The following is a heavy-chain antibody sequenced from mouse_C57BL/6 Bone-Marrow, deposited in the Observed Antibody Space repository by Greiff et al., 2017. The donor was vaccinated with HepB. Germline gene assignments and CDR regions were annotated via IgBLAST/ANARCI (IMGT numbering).Heavy chain of an antibody. J-gene: IGHJ2*01. CDR1: GYSITSGYY. V-gene: IGHV3-6*01. CDR2: ISYDGSN. D-gene: IGHD5-1*01. CDR3: ARTLYL. Sequence: ESGPGLVKPSQSLSLTCSVTGYSITSGYYWNWIRQFPGKKLEWMGYISYDGSNNYNPSLKNRISITRDTSKNQFFLKLNSVTTEDTATYYCARTLYLWGQGTTLTVSS.